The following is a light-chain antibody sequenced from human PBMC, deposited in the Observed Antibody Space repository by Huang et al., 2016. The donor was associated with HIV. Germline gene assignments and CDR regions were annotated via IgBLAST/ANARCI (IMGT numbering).Light chain of an antibody. Sequence: DIQMTQSPSSLSASVGDRVTITSRASQNIDTYLNWSQQKRGKAPKLLIYAAANLKGGGPTRFSGSGSGTDFTVTISSLQPEDSATYYCQQSYSTLFTFGPGTKVDIK. CDR3: QQSYSTLFT. V-gene: IGKV1-39*01. CDR1: QNIDTY. CDR2: AAA. J-gene: IGKJ3*01.